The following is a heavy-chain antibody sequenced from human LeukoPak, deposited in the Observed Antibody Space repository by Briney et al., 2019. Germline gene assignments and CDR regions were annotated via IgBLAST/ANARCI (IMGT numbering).Heavy chain of an antibody. Sequence: PGGSLRLSCAGSGFTFSGYWMTWVRQAPGKGLEWVANIKQDGREKYYVDSVKGRFAISRDNAKNSLYLQMNSLTAEDTAVYYCARPRDSGWSKTWDYWGQGTLVTVSS. D-gene: IGHD6-13*01. J-gene: IGHJ4*02. V-gene: IGHV3-7*03. CDR2: IKQDGREK. CDR1: GFTFSGYW. CDR3: ARPRDSGWSKTWDY.